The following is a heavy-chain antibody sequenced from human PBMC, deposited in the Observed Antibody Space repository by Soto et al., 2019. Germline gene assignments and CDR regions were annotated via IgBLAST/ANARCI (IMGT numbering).Heavy chain of an antibody. V-gene: IGHV4-31*03. D-gene: IGHD3-22*01. CDR2: IYYSGST. J-gene: IGHJ3*02. CDR1: GGSISSGGYY. Sequence: SETLSLTCTVSGGSISSGGYYWSWIRQHPGKGLEWIGYIYYSGSTYYNPSLKSRVTISVDTSKNQFSLKLSSVTAADTAVYYCARDLGNTYYYDSSAAFDIWGQGTMVTVSS. CDR3: ARDLGNTYYYDSSAAFDI.